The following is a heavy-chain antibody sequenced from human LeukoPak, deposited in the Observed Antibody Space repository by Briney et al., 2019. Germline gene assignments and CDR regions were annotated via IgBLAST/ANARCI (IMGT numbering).Heavy chain of an antibody. D-gene: IGHD3-22*01. V-gene: IGHV3-48*04. CDR2: ISSDSSDSSTI. Sequence: GSLRLSCAASGFTFSSYSMNWVRQAPGKGLEWVSYISSDSSDSSTIYYADSVKGRFTISRDNAKNSLYLQMNSLRAEDTAVYYCARELVTYYYDSSGYLFDYWGQGTLVTVSS. J-gene: IGHJ4*02. CDR1: GFTFSSYS. CDR3: ARELVTYYYDSSGYLFDY.